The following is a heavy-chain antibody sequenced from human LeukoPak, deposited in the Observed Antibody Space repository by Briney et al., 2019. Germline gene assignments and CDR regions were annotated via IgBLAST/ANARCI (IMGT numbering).Heavy chain of an antibody. CDR1: GGSISSGGYS. V-gene: IGHV4-30-2*01. CDR3: ARDGLDAFDI. CDR2: IYHSAST. Sequence: SQTLSLTCAVSGGSISSGGYSWSWIRQPPGKGLEWIGYIYHSASTYYNPSLKSRVPISVDRSKNQFSLKLSSVTAADTAVYYCARDGLDAFDIWGQGTMVTVSS. J-gene: IGHJ3*02.